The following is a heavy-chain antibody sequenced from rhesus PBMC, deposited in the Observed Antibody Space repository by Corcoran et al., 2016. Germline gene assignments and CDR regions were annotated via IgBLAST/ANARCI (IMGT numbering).Heavy chain of an antibody. CDR1: GFTFSSYG. V-gene: IGHV3S5*01. CDR2: ISNGGGRT. CDR3: AKVGDWGDYYVDY. J-gene: IGHJ4*01. Sequence: EVQLVESGGGLVQPGGSLRLSCAASGFTFSSYGMSWVRQAPGKGLEWVSYISNGGGRTYYADSVKGRFTISRDNSKNTLSLQMNSLRAEDTAVYYCAKVGDWGDYYVDYWGQGVLVTVSS. D-gene: IGHD3-34*01.